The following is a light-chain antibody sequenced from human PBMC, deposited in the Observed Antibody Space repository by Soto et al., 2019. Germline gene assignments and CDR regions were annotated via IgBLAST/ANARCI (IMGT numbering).Light chain of an antibody. CDR2: QVT. V-gene: IGLV2-8*01. CDR1: NSDIGAYDY. CDR3: SSYAGSLVV. J-gene: IGLJ2*01. Sequence: QSALTQPPSASGSPGQSVTISCTGTNSDIGAYDYVSWYRHYPDKAPKLLVYQVTKRPSGVPDRFSGSKSGNKAALTVSGLQAEDEAVYYCSSYAGSLVVFGGGTKLTVL.